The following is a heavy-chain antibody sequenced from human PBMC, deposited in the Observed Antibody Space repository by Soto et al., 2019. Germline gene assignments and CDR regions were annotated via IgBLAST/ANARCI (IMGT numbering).Heavy chain of an antibody. V-gene: IGHV3-48*01. D-gene: IGHD5-18*01. CDR2: ISRRSSTI. J-gene: IGHJ4*02. Sequence: GGSLILSCAASGFSVSTYDMNWVRQAPGKGLEWLSDISRRSSTIYYADSVKGRFTISRDNAKNSLYLQMSSLRAEDTAAYYCARGYTYGYFPYWGQGTLVTVSS. CDR3: ARGYTYGYFPY. CDR1: GFSVSTYD.